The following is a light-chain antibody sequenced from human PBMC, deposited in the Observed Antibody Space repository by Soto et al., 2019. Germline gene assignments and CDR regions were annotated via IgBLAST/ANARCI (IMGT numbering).Light chain of an antibody. V-gene: IGKV1-5*03. CDR2: KAS. CDR1: QSISSW. Sequence: DIQMTQSPSTLSASVGDRVTITCRASQSISSWLAWYQQKPGKAPKLLIYKASNLESGVPSRFSGSGSGTEFTLTISSLQPDDFPTYYCQQYNSYWTFGQGTKVEIK. CDR3: QQYNSYWT. J-gene: IGKJ1*01.